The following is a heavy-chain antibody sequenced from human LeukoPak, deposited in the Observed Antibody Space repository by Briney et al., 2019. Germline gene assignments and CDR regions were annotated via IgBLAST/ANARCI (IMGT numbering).Heavy chain of an antibody. CDR1: GGSISSYY. Sequence: SETLSLTCTVSGGSISSYYWSWIRQPPGKGLEWIGYIYYSGSTNYNPSLKSRVTISVDTSKNQFSLKLSSVTAADTAVYYCARGGGSSSWYVMDVWGKGTTVTVSS. J-gene: IGHJ6*04. V-gene: IGHV4-59*01. CDR2: IYYSGST. CDR3: ARGGGSSSWYVMDV. D-gene: IGHD6-13*01.